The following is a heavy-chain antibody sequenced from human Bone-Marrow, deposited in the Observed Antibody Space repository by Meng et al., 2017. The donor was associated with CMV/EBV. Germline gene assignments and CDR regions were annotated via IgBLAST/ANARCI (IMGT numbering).Heavy chain of an antibody. CDR3: AREIAAESDWNWFDP. CDR1: GGSISSGDYY. CDR2: IYYSGST. J-gene: IGHJ5*02. D-gene: IGHD6-13*01. V-gene: IGHV4-61*08. Sequence: SETLSLTCTVSGGSISSGDYYWSWIRQPPGKGLEWIGYIYYSGSTNYNPSLKSRVTISVDTSKNQFSLKLSSVTAADTAVYYCAREIAAESDWNWFDPWGQGTLVTVSS.